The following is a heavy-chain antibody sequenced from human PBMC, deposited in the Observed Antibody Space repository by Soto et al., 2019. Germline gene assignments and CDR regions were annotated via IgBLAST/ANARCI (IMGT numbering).Heavy chain of an antibody. Sequence: EVQLLDSGGGLVQPGGSLRLSCAASGFTFSNYAMTWFRQGPGKGLEWVSGISGSGGRSYYADSVKGRFTISRDNSRSTLYLHMNSLRAEDTAVYYCAKAYFVWSSEQPYYFDYWGQGTLVTVSS. J-gene: IGHJ4*02. CDR3: AKAYFVWSSEQPYYFDY. D-gene: IGHD3-16*01. CDR2: ISGSGGRS. V-gene: IGHV3-23*01. CDR1: GFTFSNYA.